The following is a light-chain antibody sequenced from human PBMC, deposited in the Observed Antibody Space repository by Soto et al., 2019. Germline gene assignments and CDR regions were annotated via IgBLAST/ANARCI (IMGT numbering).Light chain of an antibody. CDR1: QSVAGTN. Sequence: EIVLTQSPGTLSLSPGERATLSCRASQSVAGTNLAWYQQKPGQAPRLLIFGASFRATGIPDRFSGSGSGTDFTRTISRLEPEEFAVYYWQQYDTPPRTCGQGTRVEIK. V-gene: IGKV3-20*01. CDR2: GAS. J-gene: IGKJ1*01. CDR3: QQYDTPPRT.